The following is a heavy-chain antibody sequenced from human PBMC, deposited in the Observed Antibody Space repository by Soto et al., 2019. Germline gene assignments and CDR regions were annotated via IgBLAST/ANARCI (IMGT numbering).Heavy chain of an antibody. CDR1: GGSISSGGYY. J-gene: IGHJ4*02. CDR2: IYYSGST. V-gene: IGHV4-31*03. CDR3: ARRSTSANYFDY. Sequence: QVQLQESGPGLVKPSQTLSLTCTVSGGSISSGGYYWSWIRQHPGKGLEWIGYIYYSGSTYYNPSLKSRVTISVDTSKNQFSLQLSSVTAADTAVYYCARRSTSANYFDYWGQGTLVTVSS. D-gene: IGHD2-2*01.